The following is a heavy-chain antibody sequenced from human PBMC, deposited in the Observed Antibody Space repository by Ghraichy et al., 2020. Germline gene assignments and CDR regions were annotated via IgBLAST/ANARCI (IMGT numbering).Heavy chain of an antibody. CDR1: GFSLSTSGVA. D-gene: IGHD3/OR15-3a*01. J-gene: IGHJ4*02. Sequence: QTLSLTCTLSGFSLSTSGVAVGWIRQPPGKALDWLALIYWDDDKRYTPSLKNRVTITKDTSKNQVVLTMTNMDPMDTATYFCAHSQFALGPFFDYWGQGILVTVSS. V-gene: IGHV2-5*02. CDR3: AHSQFALGPFFDY. CDR2: IYWDDDK.